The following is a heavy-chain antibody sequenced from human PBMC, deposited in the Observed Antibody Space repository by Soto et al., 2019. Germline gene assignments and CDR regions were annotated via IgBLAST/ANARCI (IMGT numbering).Heavy chain of an antibody. J-gene: IGHJ4*02. CDR2: IYPGDSDT. CDR3: ARSYGDFDMD. V-gene: IGHV5-51*01. CDR1: GYNFTTSW. Sequence: GESLKISCRGSGYNFTTSWIGWVRQMPGKGLEWMGIIYPGDSDTRYSPSFQGRVTISADKSISTAYLQWSSLKASDTAMYYCARSYGDFDMDWGQGTLVTVSS. D-gene: IGHD4-17*01.